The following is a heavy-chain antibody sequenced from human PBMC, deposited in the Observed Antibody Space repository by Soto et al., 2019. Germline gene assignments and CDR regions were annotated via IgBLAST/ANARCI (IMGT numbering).Heavy chain of an antibody. V-gene: IGHV1-2*04. Sequence: SXKVSYEASGYTXNGYYMHLVRQAPGKGLEWMGCINPNSGGTNYAQKFQVWVTITSDTSIRTAYMELSRLRSDDTDVYYCARAGIQDCADLGYWGQGTLVTVSS. D-gene: IGHD2-21*02. J-gene: IGHJ4*02. CDR2: INPNSGGT. CDR1: GYTXNGYY. CDR3: ARAGIQDCADLGY.